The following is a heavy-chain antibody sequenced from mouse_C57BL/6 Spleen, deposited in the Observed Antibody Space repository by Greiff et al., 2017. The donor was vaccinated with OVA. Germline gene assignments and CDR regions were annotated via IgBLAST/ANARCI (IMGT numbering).Heavy chain of an antibody. CDR2: INPSSGYT. Sequence: VQLQQSGAELAKPGASVKLSCKASGYTFTSYWMHWVKQRPGQGLEWIGYINPSSGYTKYNQKFKDKATLTADKSSSPAYMQLSSLTYEDSADYYGARGETLLSFHYFDYWGQGTPLTVSS. V-gene: IGHV1-7*01. J-gene: IGHJ2*01. CDR3: ARGETLLSFHYFDY. D-gene: IGHD1-1*01. CDR1: GYTFTSYW.